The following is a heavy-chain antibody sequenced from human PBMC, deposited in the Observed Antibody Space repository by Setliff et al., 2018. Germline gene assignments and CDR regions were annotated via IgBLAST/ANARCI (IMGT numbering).Heavy chain of an antibody. CDR1: GDSMSNYY. V-gene: IGHV4-59*01. D-gene: IGHD5-12*01. CDR3: ARDHRDGYNAPYYYYYMDV. J-gene: IGHJ6*03. Sequence: PSETLSLTCTVSGDSMSNYYWNWIRQPPGKGLEWSGYMYYSGNTNYNPSLKSRVTISVDTSKNQLSLKLNSVTAADTAVYYCARDHRDGYNAPYYYYYMDVWGKGTTVTVSS. CDR2: MYYSGNT.